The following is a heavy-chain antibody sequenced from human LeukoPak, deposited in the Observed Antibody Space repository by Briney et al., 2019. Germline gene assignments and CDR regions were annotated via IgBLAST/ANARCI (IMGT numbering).Heavy chain of an antibody. J-gene: IGHJ4*02. Sequence: PGGSLRLSCAASGFTFSNAWMSWVRQAPGKGLEWVSAISGSGGSTYYADSVKGRFTISRDNSKNTLYLQMNSLRAEDTAVYYCAKDLYYDSSGYYETYFDYWGQGTLVTVSS. D-gene: IGHD3-22*01. CDR3: AKDLYYDSSGYYETYFDY. V-gene: IGHV3-23*01. CDR1: GFTFSNAW. CDR2: ISGSGGST.